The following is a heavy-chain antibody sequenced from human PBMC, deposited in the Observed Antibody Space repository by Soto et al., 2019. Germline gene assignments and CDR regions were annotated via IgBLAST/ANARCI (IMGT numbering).Heavy chain of an antibody. CDR3: ARDSAAARSFDY. V-gene: IGHV1-69*13. CDR1: GGTFSSYA. J-gene: IGHJ4*02. CDR2: IIPICGTA. Sequence: SVKVSCKASGGTFSSYAISWVRQAPGQGLEWMGGIIPICGTANYAQKFQGRVTITANESTSTAYMELSSLRSEDTAVYYCARDSAAARSFDYWGQGTLVTVSS. D-gene: IGHD6-13*01.